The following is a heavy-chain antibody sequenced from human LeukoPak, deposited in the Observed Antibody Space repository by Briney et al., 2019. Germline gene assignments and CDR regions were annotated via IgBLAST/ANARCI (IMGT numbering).Heavy chain of an antibody. V-gene: IGHV1-2*02. CDR1: GYTFTSYA. CDR2: INPNSGGT. J-gene: IGHJ5*02. D-gene: IGHD3-22*01. Sequence: GASVKVSCKASGYTFTSYAMDWVRQAPGQGLEWMGWINPNSGGTNYAQKFQGRVTMTRDTSISTAYMELSRLRSDDTAVYYCARVSWDYYDSSGYYYGYNWFDPWGQGTLVTVSS. CDR3: ARVSWDYYDSSGYYYGYNWFDP.